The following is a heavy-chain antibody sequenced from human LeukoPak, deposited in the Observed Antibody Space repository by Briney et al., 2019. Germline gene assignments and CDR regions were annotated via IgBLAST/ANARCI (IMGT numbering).Heavy chain of an antibody. CDR2: INHSGST. J-gene: IGHJ4*02. Sequence: SETLSLTCAVYGGSFSGYYWSWIRQPPGKGLERIGEINHSGSTNYNPSLKSRVTISVDTSKNQFSLKLSSVTAADTAVYYCAKDGSGSYGTFDYWGQGTLVTVSS. CDR3: AKDGSGSYGTFDY. V-gene: IGHV4-34*01. D-gene: IGHD3-10*01. CDR1: GGSFSGYY.